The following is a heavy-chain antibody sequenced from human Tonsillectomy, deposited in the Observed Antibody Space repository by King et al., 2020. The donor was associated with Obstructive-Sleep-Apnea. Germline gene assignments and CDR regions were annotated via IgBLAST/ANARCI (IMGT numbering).Heavy chain of an antibody. CDR2: IHSDGSTT. CDR1: GFTLRSYW. J-gene: IGHJ4*02. CDR3: ARAMRGSFDY. D-gene: IGHD3-22*01. V-gene: IGHV3-74*01. Sequence: VQLVESGGGLVQPGGSLRLSCAASGFTLRSYWMHWVRQAPGKGLVWVSRIHSDGSTTNYADSVKGRFTLSRDDAKNTLYLQMNSLRAEDTAVYYCARAMRGSFDYWGRGTLVTVPS.